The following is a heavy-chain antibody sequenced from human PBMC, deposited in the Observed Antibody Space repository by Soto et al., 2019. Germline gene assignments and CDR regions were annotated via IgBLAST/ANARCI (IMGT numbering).Heavy chain of an antibody. D-gene: IGHD6-6*01. CDR3: ARCLLAAKRYYYYGMDV. Sequence: SETLSLTCAVYGGSFSGYYWSWIRQPPGKGLEWIGEINHSGSTNYNPSLKSRVTISVDTSKNQFSLKLSSVTAADTAVYYCARCLLAAKRYYYYGMDVWGQGTTVTVSS. CDR1: GGSFSGYY. CDR2: INHSGST. J-gene: IGHJ6*02. V-gene: IGHV4-34*01.